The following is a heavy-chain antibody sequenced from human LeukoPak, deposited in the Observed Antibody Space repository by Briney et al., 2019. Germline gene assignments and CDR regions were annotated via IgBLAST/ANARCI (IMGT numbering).Heavy chain of an antibody. Sequence: PSETLSLTCSVSVVITYSWSWIRQSPGKGLEWIGSIDDRGNTDYNPSLKSRVTLSVDTSKNQVSLTLRSVTAADTAVYYCARSVALSSPSYFDLWGRGTLVTVSS. J-gene: IGHJ2*01. D-gene: IGHD5-12*01. CDR2: IDDRGNT. CDR1: VVITYS. CDR3: ARSVALSSPSYFDL. V-gene: IGHV4-59*02.